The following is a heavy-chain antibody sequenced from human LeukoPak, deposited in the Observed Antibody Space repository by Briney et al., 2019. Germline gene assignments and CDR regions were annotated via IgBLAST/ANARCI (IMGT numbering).Heavy chain of an antibody. J-gene: IGHJ6*02. CDR1: GFTFSSYA. Sequence: GGSLRLSCAASGFTFSSYAMHWVRQAPGKGLEWVAVIWYGGSNKYYADSVKGRFTISRDNSKNTLYLQMNSLRAEDTAVYYCARDGHLAVTLDVWGQGTTVTVSS. CDR2: IWYGGSNK. D-gene: IGHD2-21*02. CDR3: ARDGHLAVTLDV. V-gene: IGHV3-30*04.